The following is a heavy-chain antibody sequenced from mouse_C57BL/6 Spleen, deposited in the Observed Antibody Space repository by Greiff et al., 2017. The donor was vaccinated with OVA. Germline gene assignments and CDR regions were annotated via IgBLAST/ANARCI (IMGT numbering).Heavy chain of an antibody. CDR2: INPSSGYT. V-gene: IGHV1-4*01. J-gene: IGHJ4*01. CDR3: ARLRNYAMDY. D-gene: IGHD1-1*01. Sequence: QVQLQQSGAELARPGASVKMSCKASGYTFTSYQMHWVNQRPGQGLEWIGYINPSSGYTKYNQKFKDKATLTADKSSSTAYMQLSSLTSEDSAGYYCARLRNYAMDYWGQGTSVTVSA. CDR1: GYTFTSYQ.